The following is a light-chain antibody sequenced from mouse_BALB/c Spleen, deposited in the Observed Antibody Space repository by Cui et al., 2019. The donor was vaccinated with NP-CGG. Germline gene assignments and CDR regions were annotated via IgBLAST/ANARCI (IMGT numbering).Light chain of an antibody. CDR3: ALWYSNHWV. CDR1: SGAVTTSNY. V-gene: IGLV1*01. J-gene: IGLJ1*01. Sequence: QAFVTQESALTTSPGETFTLTCRLCSGAVTTSNYANWVQEKPDQLFTGLIGGTNNRAPGVPARFSGSLIGDKAALTITGAQTEDEAIYFCALWYSNHWVFGGGTKLTVL. CDR2: GTN.